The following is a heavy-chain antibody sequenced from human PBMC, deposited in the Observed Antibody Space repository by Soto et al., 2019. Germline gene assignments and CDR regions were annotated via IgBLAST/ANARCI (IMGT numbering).Heavy chain of an antibody. CDR2: IYYSGST. J-gene: IGHJ6*02. V-gene: IGHV4-31*03. CDR1: GGSISMGGYY. CDR3: ARDLPDTAMPDYYSYGMDV. D-gene: IGHD5-18*01. Sequence: SLPITVSGGSISMGGYYWSWIRQHPGKGLEWIGYIYYSGSTYYNPSLKSRVTISVDTSKNQFSLKLSSVTAADTAVYYCARDLPDTAMPDYYSYGMDVWGQGTTVTVSS.